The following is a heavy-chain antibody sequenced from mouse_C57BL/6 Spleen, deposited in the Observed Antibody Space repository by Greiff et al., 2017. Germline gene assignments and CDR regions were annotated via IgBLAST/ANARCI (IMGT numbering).Heavy chain of an antibody. CDR2: IYPGSGST. D-gene: IGHD1-1*01. J-gene: IGHJ2*01. CDR3: ARCYYGSSYIDY. CDR1: GYTFTSYW. V-gene: IGHV1-55*01. Sequence: QVQLQQPGAELVKPGASVKMSCKASGYTFTSYWITWVKQRPGQGLEWIGDIYPGSGSTNYNEKFKSKATLTVDTSSSTAYMQLSSLTSEDSAVYYCARCYYGSSYIDYWGQGTTLTVSS.